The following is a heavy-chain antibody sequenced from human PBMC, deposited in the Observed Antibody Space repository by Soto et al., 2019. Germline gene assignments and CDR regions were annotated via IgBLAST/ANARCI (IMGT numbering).Heavy chain of an antibody. D-gene: IGHD6-19*01. V-gene: IGHV1-2*02. CDR2: INPNSGGT. CDR1: GYNFPGYY. CDR3: ARGSRYNSGWWTEYHLDY. Sequence: SMKVSCKASGYNFPGYYLNWVRQAPVQVLEWMGWINPNSGGTTYAQKFQGRVTMTRDTSISTAYMGLSRLSSDDTAVYYCARGSRYNSGWWTEYHLDYWGQGTPVTGPS. J-gene: IGHJ4*02.